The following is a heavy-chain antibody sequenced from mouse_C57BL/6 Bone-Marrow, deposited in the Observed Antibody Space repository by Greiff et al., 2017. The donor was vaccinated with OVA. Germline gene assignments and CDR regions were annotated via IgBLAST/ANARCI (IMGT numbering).Heavy chain of an antibody. CDR2: IYPSDSET. Sequence: QVQLKQPGAELVRPGSSVKLSCKASGYTFTSYWMDWVKQRPGQGLEWIGNIYPSDSETHYNQKFKDKATLTVDKSSSTAYMQLSSLTSEDSAVYYCARHEAWFAYWGQGTLVTVSA. CDR1: GYTFTSYW. CDR3: ARHEAWFAY. V-gene: IGHV1-61*01. J-gene: IGHJ3*01.